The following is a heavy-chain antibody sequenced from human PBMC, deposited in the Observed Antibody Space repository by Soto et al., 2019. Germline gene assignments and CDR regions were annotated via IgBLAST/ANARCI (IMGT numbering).Heavy chain of an antibody. CDR3: ARRHYYDNRVDAFDI. Sequence: ESLKISCKASGYSFTSYWVGWVRQMPGKGLEWMGIIYPGDSDTRYSPSFEDQISISADKSINTAYLRWNSLEASDTAIYYCARRHYYDNRVDAFDIWGQGTMVTVSS. V-gene: IGHV5-51*01. CDR1: GYSFTSYW. J-gene: IGHJ3*02. CDR2: IYPGDSDT. D-gene: IGHD3-22*01.